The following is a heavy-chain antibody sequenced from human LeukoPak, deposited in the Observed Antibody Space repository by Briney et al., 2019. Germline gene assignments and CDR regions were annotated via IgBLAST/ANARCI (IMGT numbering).Heavy chain of an antibody. J-gene: IGHJ6*04. V-gene: IGHV3-64D*06. CDR3: VRSRYYYYYGMDV. CDR2: ISSNGGST. D-gene: IGHD6-13*01. CDR1: GLTFSSYA. Sequence: PGGSLRLSCSASGLTFSSYAMHWVRQAPGKGLEYVSAISSNGGSTYYADSVKGRFTISRDNSKNTLYLQMSSLRAEDTAVYYCVRSRYYYYYGMDVWGKGTTVTVSS.